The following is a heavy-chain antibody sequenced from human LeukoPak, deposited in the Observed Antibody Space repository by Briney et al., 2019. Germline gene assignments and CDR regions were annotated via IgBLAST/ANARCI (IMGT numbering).Heavy chain of an antibody. CDR1: GFIFSSYG. D-gene: IGHD2-21*02. J-gene: IGHJ3*02. Sequence: PGGSLRLSCAASGFIFSSYGMHWVRQAPGKGLEWVANIKQDGSEKSYVDSVKGRFTISRDNAKNSVYLQMNSVRAEDTAMYYCARDDIVLVTAKDAFDIWGQGTKVTVSS. CDR2: IKQDGSEK. V-gene: IGHV3-7*01. CDR3: ARDDIVLVTAKDAFDI.